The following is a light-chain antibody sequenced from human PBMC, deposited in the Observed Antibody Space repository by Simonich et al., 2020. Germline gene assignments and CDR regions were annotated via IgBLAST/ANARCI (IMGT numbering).Light chain of an antibody. CDR2: DVS. CDR3: CSYAGSYTWV. CDR1: SSDVGGYNY. V-gene: IGLV2-11*01. J-gene: IGLJ3*02. Sequence: QSALTQPRSVSGSPGQSVTISCTGTSSDVGGYNYVSWYQQHPGKAPKLMIYDVSKRPSGGPERVSGSKSGNTASLTISGLQAEDEADYYCCSYAGSYTWVFGGGTKLTVL.